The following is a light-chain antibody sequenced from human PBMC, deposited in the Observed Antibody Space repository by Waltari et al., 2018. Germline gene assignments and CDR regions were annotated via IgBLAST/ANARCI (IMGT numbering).Light chain of an antibody. CDR1: TGPVTRGHY. CDR2: DTS. CDR3: LLLFGDTQV. Sequence: QAVVTQEPSLTVSPGGTVTLTCDSSTGPVTRGHYPYWFQQKPGQVPRTLIYDTSNKPPCTPARFSGSLIGGKAALSLSGAQPEEEAAYYCLLLFGDTQVFGGGTKLTVL. J-gene: IGLJ3*02. V-gene: IGLV7-46*01.